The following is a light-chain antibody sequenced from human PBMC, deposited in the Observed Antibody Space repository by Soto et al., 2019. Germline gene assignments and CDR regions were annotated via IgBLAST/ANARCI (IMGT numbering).Light chain of an antibody. J-gene: IGKJ1*01. CDR3: QQYNNWPPAT. Sequence: EIVLTQSPATLSLSPGERATLSCRASQSVSSYLAWYQQKPGQAPRLLIYDASNRATGIPARFSGSGSGTDFTLTISSLQSEDFALYYGQQYNNWPPATFGPGTKVEIK. V-gene: IGKV3-11*01. CDR1: QSVSSY. CDR2: DAS.